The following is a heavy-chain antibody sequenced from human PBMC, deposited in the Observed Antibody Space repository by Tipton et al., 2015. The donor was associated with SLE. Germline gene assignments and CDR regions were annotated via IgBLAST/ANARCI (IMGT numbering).Heavy chain of an antibody. J-gene: IGHJ3*02. D-gene: IGHD1-7*01. V-gene: IGHV3-66*01. Sequence: SLRLSCAASGFAVNTNYMSWVRQVPGKGLEWVSVTFSDGSTFYADSVKGRFTISRDNSKNTLDLQMNSLRAEDTAVYYCARWNFVTMTGGFDIWGQGTMVTVSS. CDR2: TFSDGST. CDR3: ARWNFVTMTGGFDI. CDR1: GFAVNTNY.